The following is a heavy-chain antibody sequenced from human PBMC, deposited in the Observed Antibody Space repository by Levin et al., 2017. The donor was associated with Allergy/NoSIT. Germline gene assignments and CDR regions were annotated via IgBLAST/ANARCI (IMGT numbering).Heavy chain of an antibody. CDR3: ARDLYNDDSVFGY. Sequence: PGESLKISCKASRYIFSDYFIHWVRQAPGQGLEWMGWINPHSGDTKYAQEFQGRVTMTRDTSISTAYMELTRLTSDDTAVYYCARDLYNDDSVFGYWGQGTLVKVFS. CDR1: RYIFSDYF. CDR2: INPHSGDT. D-gene: IGHD3-22*01. J-gene: IGHJ4*02. V-gene: IGHV1-2*02.